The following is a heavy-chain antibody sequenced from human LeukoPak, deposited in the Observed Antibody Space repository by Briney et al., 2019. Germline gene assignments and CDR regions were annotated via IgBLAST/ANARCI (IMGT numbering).Heavy chain of an antibody. CDR3: ARDPNYYDSSGLDY. CDR1: GGSISSGDYY. CDR2: IYYSGST. Sequence: PSQTLSLTCTVSGGSISSGDYYWSWIRQPPGKGLEWIGYIYYSGSTYYNPSLKSRVTISVDTSKNQFSLKLSSVTAADTAVYYCARDPNYYDSSGLDYWGQGTPVTVSS. V-gene: IGHV4-30-4*08. J-gene: IGHJ4*02. D-gene: IGHD3-22*01.